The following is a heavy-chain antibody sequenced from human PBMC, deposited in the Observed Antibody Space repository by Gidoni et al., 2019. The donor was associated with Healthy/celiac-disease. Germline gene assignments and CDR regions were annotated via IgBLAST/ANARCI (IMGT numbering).Heavy chain of an antibody. D-gene: IGHD2-2*02. CDR2: INPNSGGT. V-gene: IGHV1-2*04. Sequence: QVQLVQSGAEVQKPGASVKVSCKASGYTFPGYYMHWVRQAPGQGLEWMGWINPNSGGTNYAQKFQGWVTMTRDTSISTAYMELSRLRSDDTAVYYCARGDCSSTSCYTAMVRPMDYWGQGTLVTVSS. CDR3: ARGDCSSTSCYTAMVRPMDY. CDR1: GYTFPGYY. J-gene: IGHJ4*02.